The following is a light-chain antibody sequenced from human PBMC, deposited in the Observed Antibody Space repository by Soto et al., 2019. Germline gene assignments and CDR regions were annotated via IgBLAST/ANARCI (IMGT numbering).Light chain of an antibody. CDR3: QQYNSYSSWT. CDR2: DVS. J-gene: IGKJ1*01. CDR1: QNINFY. V-gene: IGKV1-5*01. Sequence: DIQMTQSPSTLSASVGDRVTITCRASQNINFYLAWYQQKPGKAPQILLFDVSRLARGVPSRFSGSGSGTEFTLTISSLQPDDVATYYCQQYNSYSSWTFGLGTKVDIK.